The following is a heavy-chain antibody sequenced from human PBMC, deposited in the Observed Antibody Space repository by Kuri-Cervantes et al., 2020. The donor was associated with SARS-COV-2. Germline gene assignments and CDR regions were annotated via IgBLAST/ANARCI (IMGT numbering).Heavy chain of an antibody. J-gene: IGHJ3*02. CDR2: IYTSGST. V-gene: IGHV4-4*07. CDR3: ARYCSSTSCPGATAFDI. D-gene: IGHD2-2*01. Sequence: GSLRLSCTVSGGSISSYYWSWIRQPAGKGLEWIGRIYTSGSTNYNPSLKSRVTMSVDTSKNQFSLKLSSVTAADTAVYYCARYCSSTSCPGATAFDIWGQGTMVTVSS. CDR1: GGSISSYY.